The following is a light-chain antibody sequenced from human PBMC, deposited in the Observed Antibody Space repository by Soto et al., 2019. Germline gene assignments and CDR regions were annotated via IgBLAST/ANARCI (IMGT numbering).Light chain of an antibody. Sequence: IGMTQSPATLSVSPKERATLSCRVSQTVSTYLAWYQQKPGQAPRLLIHHTYNRAAGIPARFSGSGSGTDFTLTISSLEPEEFAEHRGRKEDHGPPPSRFCEGTKVDIK. CDR1: QTVSTY. V-gene: IGKV3-11*01. J-gene: IGKJ1*01. CDR3: RKEDHGPPPSR. CDR2: HTY.